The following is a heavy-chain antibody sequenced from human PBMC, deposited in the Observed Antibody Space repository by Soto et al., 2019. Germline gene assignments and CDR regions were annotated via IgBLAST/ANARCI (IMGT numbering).Heavy chain of an antibody. J-gene: IGHJ4*02. CDR1: GDSISSYY. D-gene: IGHD6-19*01. CDR2: VYYSGST. V-gene: IGHV4-59*01. CDR3: ARHRRYASGWYAGFDY. Sequence: ETLSLTCTVSGDSISSYYWSWIRQPPGEGLEWIGFVYYSGSTNYNPSLKSRVTISVDTSTSQISLKLYSVTAADTAVYYCARHRRYASGWYAGFDYWGQGVLVTVSS.